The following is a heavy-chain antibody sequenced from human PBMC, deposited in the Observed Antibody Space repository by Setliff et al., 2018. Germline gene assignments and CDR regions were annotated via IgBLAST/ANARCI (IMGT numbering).Heavy chain of an antibody. CDR2: ISAYNGNT. V-gene: IGHV1-18*01. Sequence: GASVKVSCKASGYTFTSYGISWVRQAPGQGLEWMGWISAYNGNTNYAQKLQGRVTMTRDTSTSTVYMELSSLRSEDTAVYYCARVGVEMATTPYYYYYYMDVWGKGTTVTVSS. CDR1: GYTFTSYG. J-gene: IGHJ6*03. CDR3: ARVGVEMATTPYYYYYYMDV. D-gene: IGHD5-12*01.